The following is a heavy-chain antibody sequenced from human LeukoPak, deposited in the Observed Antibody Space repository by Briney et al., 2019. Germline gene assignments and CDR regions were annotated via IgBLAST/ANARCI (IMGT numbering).Heavy chain of an antibody. V-gene: IGHV2-5*01. D-gene: IGHD4-11*01. CDR3: AHSYDYIDYAGNSEY. CDR2: IYWNDHE. J-gene: IGHJ4*02. Sequence: SGPMLVNPTQTLTLTCTVSGSSLSTSGVGVGWIRQPPVKALEWLALIYWNDHERYSPSLKSGLTIPNDTSKNQVVTTMTNMAPVDTPTYYCAHSYDYIDYAGNSEYRGQGNLGTASS. CDR1: GSSLSTSGVG.